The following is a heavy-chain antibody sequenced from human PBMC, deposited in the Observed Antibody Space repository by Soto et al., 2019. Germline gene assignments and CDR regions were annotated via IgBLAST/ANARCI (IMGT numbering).Heavy chain of an antibody. CDR1: GYTFTSYD. Sequence: ASVKVSCKASGYTFTSYDINWVRQATGQGLEWMGWMNPNSGNTGYAQKFQGRVTMTRNTSISTAYMELSSLRSEDTGVYYCARTVVSCSGGSCYTPDFDYWGQGTLVTVSS. V-gene: IGHV1-8*01. J-gene: IGHJ4*02. CDR3: ARTVVSCSGGSCYTPDFDY. D-gene: IGHD2-15*01. CDR2: MNPNSGNT.